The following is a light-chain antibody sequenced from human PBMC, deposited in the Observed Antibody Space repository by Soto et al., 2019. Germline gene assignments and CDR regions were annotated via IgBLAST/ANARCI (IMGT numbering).Light chain of an antibody. Sequence: QSDLTQPPSASGSSGQSVTISFSGTSSDVGGYNYVSWYQQHPGKAPKLMIYEVSKRPSGVPDRFSGSKSGNTASLTVSGLQAEDEADYYCSSHAGSKRVFGTGTKVTVL. CDR3: SSHAGSKRV. CDR2: EVS. J-gene: IGLJ1*01. V-gene: IGLV2-8*01. CDR1: SSDVGGYNY.